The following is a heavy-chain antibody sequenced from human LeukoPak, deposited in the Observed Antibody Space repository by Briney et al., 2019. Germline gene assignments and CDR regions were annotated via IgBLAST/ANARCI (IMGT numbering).Heavy chain of an antibody. CDR2: ITYDGSNK. J-gene: IGHJ4*02. Sequence: GRSLRLSCAASGFTFNSYSMHWVRQAPGKGLEWVAIITYDGSNKYYADSVKGRFTISRDNSRSTLYLQMNSLTAEDTAVYYCARRSQGIVVVPAALDYWGQGTPVTVSS. D-gene: IGHD2-2*01. V-gene: IGHV3-30-3*01. CDR1: GFTFNSYS. CDR3: ARRSQGIVVVPAALDY.